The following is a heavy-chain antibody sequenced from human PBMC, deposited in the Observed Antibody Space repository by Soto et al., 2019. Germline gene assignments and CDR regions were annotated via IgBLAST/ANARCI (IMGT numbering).Heavy chain of an antibody. CDR1: GYTFTGYY. Sequence: ASVKVSCKASGYTFTGYYMHWVRQAPGQGLEWMGWINPNSGGTNYAQKFQGWVTMTRDTSISTAYLELSRLRSDDTAVYYCARAADSGSCYYFDYWGQGTLVTVSS. V-gene: IGHV1-2*04. CDR3: ARAADSGSCYYFDY. CDR2: INPNSGGT. D-gene: IGHD1-26*01. J-gene: IGHJ4*02.